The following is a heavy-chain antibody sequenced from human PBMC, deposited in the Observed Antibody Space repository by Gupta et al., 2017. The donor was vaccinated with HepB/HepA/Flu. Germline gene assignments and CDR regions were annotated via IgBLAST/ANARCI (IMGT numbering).Heavy chain of an antibody. CDR2: IYYSGST. D-gene: IGHD3-10*01. CDR3: ARAQAYGSGKRSKDAFDI. V-gene: IGHV4-59*08. J-gene: IGHJ3*02. Sequence: QVQLQESGPGLVKPSETLSLTCTVSGGSISSYYWSWIRQPPGKGLEWIGYIYYSGSTNYNPSLKSRVTISVDTSKNQFSLKLSSVTAADTAVYYCARAQAYGSGKRSKDAFDIWGQGTMVTVSS. CDR1: GGSISSYY.